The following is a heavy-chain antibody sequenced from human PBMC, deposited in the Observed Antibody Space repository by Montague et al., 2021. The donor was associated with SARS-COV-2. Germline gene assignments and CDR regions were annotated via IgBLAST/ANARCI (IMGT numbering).Heavy chain of an antibody. Sequence: SETLSLTCTVSGGSISNYYWSWIRQPPGKGLEWIGYIHYSGSTSSHPSLKGRVTISIDTSKNQFSLNLSSVTAADTAIYYCARHRLEGANTYCFGLDVWGQGTTVTVSS. CDR3: ARHRLEGANTYCFGLDV. CDR2: IHYSGST. J-gene: IGHJ6*02. D-gene: IGHD1-26*01. V-gene: IGHV4-59*08. CDR1: GGSISNYY.